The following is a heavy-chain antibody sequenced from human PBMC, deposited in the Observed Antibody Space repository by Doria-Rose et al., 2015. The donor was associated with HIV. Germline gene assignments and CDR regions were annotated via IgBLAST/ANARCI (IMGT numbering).Heavy chain of an antibody. CDR1: GGSINTNY. CDR2: TYYTGIT. Sequence: QVQLQESGPGLVKPSETLSLTCTVSGGSINTNYWNWIRQPPGKALEWIGYTYYTGITNYNPSLKSRVTISLDTSKNQFSLNLNSVTAADTAVYYCARSPIGQQLPLDYWGQGALVTVSS. V-gene: IGHV4-59*01. CDR3: ARSPIGQQLPLDY. J-gene: IGHJ4*02. D-gene: IGHD6-13*01.